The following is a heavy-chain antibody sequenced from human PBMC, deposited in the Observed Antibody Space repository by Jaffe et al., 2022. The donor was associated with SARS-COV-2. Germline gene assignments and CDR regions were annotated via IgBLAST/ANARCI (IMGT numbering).Heavy chain of an antibody. CDR1: GFTFSSYG. Sequence: QVQLVESGGGVVQPGRSLRLSCAASGFTFSSYGMHWVRQAPGKGLEWVAVISYDGSNKYYADSVKGRFTISRDNSKNTLYLQMNSLRAEDTAVYYCAKEAGVEDYDILTGYYGAEYFQHWGQGTLVTVSS. CDR3: AKEAGVEDYDILTGYYGAEYFQH. CDR2: ISYDGSNK. V-gene: IGHV3-30*18. D-gene: IGHD3-9*01. J-gene: IGHJ1*01.